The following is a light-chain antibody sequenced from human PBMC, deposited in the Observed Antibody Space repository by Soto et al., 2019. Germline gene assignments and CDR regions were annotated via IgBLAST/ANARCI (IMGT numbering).Light chain of an antibody. V-gene: IGKV3-20*01. CDR2: AVS. CDR3: QQYGSSAWT. CDR1: QSVSSNY. J-gene: IGKJ1*01. Sequence: EIVLTQSPGTLSLSPGERATLACRASQSVSSNYLAWYQQKPGQAPRLLIYAVSNRATGIPDRFSGSGSGTDFTLTIRRLEPEDSAVYYCQQYGSSAWTFGQGTKVEV.